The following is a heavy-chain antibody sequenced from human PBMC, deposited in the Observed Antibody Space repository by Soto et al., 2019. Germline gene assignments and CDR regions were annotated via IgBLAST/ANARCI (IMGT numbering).Heavy chain of an antibody. D-gene: IGHD2-2*01. CDR2: IYYSGST. Sequence: SETLSLTCTVSGCSISSSSYYWGWIRQPPGKGLEWIGSIYYSGSTYYNPSLKSRVTISVDTSKNQFSLKLSSVTAADTAVYYCARPAGSSKFYGMDVWGQGTTVT. CDR3: ARPAGSSKFYGMDV. J-gene: IGHJ6*02. CDR1: GCSISSSSYY. V-gene: IGHV4-39*01.